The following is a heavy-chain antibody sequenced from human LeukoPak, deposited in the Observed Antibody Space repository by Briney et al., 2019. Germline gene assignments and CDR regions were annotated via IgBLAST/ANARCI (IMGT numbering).Heavy chain of an antibody. CDR2: ISGSGGST. V-gene: IGHV3-23*01. J-gene: IGHJ3*02. D-gene: IGHD3-9*01. CDR3: AKTDGDYDIFAFDI. CDR1: GGSISSGGYS. Sequence: ETLSLTCAVSGGSISSGGYSWSWVRQAPGKGLEWVSAISGSGGSTYYADSVKGRFTISRDNSKNTLYLQMNSLRAEDTAVYYCAKTDGDYDIFAFDIWGQGTMVTVSS.